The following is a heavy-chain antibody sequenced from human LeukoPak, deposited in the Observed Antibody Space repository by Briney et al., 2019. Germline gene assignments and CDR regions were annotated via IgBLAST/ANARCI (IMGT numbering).Heavy chain of an antibody. V-gene: IGHV1-18*01. J-gene: IGHJ5*02. CDR1: GYTFTSYG. CDR2: ISAYNGNT. CDR3: ARVSITMVRGVIVDWFDP. D-gene: IGHD3-10*01. Sequence: GASVKVSCKASGYTFTSYGISWVRQAPGQGLEWMGWISAYNGNTNYAQKLQGRVTMTTDTSTSTAYMELRSLRSDDTAVYYCARVSITMVRGVIVDWFDPWGLGTLVTVSS.